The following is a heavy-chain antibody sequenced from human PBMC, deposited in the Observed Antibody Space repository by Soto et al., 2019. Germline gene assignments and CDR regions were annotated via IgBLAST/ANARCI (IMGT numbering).Heavy chain of an antibody. V-gene: IGHV4-4*02. CDR3: ARVSGSYYYGMDV. Sequence: PSETLSLTCAVSGGSISSSNWWSWVRQPPGKGLEWIGEIYHSGSTNYNPSLKSRVTISVDKSKNQFSLKLSSVTAADTAVYYCARVSGSYYYGMDVRGQRITVTVPS. CDR2: IYHSGST. CDR1: GGSISSSNW. D-gene: IGHD1-26*01. J-gene: IGHJ6*02.